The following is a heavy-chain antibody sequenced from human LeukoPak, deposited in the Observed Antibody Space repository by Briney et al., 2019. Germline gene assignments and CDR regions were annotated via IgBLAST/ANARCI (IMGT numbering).Heavy chain of an antibody. CDR3: ARDEVGLRYFGY. CDR1: GFTFTSYA. V-gene: IGHV3-23*01. J-gene: IGHJ4*02. CDR2: ISGSGGST. D-gene: IGHD3-9*01. Sequence: GGSLRLSCAASGFTFTSYAMSWVRQAPGKGLEWVSTISGSGGSTYYADSVKGRFTISRDNAKNSMYLQMNSLSAEDTAVYYCARDEVGLRYFGYWGQGTLVTVSS.